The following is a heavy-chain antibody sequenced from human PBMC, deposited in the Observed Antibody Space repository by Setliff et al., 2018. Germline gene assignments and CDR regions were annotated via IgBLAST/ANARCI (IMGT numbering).Heavy chain of an antibody. D-gene: IGHD5-18*01. CDR1: GGSISSGSYY. Sequence: TSETLSLTCSVSGGSISSGSYYWGWIRQPPGKGLEWLGEVSHSGNTNFNPSLKTRVTMSVDTSKNQFALNLRSVTAADAAVYYCVRDRTAYSYGLDVWGQGTTVTVSS. CDR3: VRDRTAYSYGLDV. J-gene: IGHJ6*02. CDR2: VSHSGNT. V-gene: IGHV4-39*06.